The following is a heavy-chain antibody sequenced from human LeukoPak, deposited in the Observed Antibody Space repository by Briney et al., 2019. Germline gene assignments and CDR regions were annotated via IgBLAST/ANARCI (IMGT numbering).Heavy chain of an antibody. V-gene: IGHV3-23*01. J-gene: IGHJ4*02. D-gene: IGHD6-6*01. CDR3: AKDPTGSSSYYFDY. Sequence: PGGSLRLSCATSGFTFSSYAMSWVRQAPGKGLKWVSDISGSGVSTYYADSVKGRFTISRDNSKNTLYLQMIRLRAEDTAVYYCAKDPTGSSSYYFDYWGQGTLVTVFS. CDR1: GFTFSSYA. CDR2: ISGSGVST.